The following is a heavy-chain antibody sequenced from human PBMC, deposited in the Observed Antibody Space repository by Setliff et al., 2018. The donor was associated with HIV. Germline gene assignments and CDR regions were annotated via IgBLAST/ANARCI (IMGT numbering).Heavy chain of an antibody. D-gene: IGHD3-3*01. V-gene: IGHV4-59*01. CDR1: GGSISSYY. CDR2: IYYSGSS. CDR3: ARDQSDWFY. J-gene: IGHJ4*02. Sequence: SETLSLTCTVSGGSISSYYWSVFRQPPGKGLEWIGYIYYSGSSNYNPSLKSRVTISVDTSNNQFSLKLSSVTAADTAVYYCARDQSDWFYWGQGTLVTVSS.